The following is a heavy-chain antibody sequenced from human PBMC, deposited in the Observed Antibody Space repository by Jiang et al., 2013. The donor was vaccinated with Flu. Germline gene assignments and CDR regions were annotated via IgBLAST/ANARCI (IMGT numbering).Heavy chain of an antibody. Sequence: GAEVKKPGASVKVSCKASGYTFTSYYIHWVRQAPGQGLEWMGWINPRTGGTNYAQKLQGRVTMTRDTSIGTAYMELSSLRSDDTAVYYCARAYMVRGLRHYFDNWGQGTLVTVSS. CDR1: GYTFTSYY. V-gene: IGHV1-2*02. D-gene: IGHD3-10*01. CDR3: ARAYMVRGLRHYFDN. CDR2: INPRTGGT. J-gene: IGHJ4*02.